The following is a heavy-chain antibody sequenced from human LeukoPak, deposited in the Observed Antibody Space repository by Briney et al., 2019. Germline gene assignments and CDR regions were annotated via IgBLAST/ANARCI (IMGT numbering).Heavy chain of an antibody. CDR1: GFTFSGSA. J-gene: IGHJ6*03. CDR2: IKQDGSEK. Sequence: GGSLRLSCAASGFTFSGSAMHWVRQAPGKGPEWVANIKQDGSEKYYVDSVKGRVTISRDNAKNSLYLQLNSLRAEDTAVYYCARARAVVRGVITPKTYYYMDVWGKGTTVAISS. V-gene: IGHV3-7*01. CDR3: ARARAVVRGVITPKTYYYMDV. D-gene: IGHD3-10*01.